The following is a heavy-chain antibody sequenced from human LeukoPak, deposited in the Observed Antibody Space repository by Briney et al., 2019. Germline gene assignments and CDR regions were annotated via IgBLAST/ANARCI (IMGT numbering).Heavy chain of an antibody. J-gene: IGHJ4*02. CDR2: IHHSGGI. Sequence: SGTLSLTCAVYGESMTGHYWTWIRQPPGKRLEWTGEIHHSGGINSNPSLKNRVTMSIDMSKNQFSLKLKSVTAADTAVYYCARATASGSGRAYDHWAQGNLVPVSS. D-gene: IGHD3-10*01. V-gene: IGHV4-34*01. CDR1: GESMTGHY. CDR3: ARATASGSGRAYDH.